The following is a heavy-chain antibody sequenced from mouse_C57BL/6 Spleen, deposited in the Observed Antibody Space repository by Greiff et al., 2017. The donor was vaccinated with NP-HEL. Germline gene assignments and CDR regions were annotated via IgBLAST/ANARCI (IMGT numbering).Heavy chain of an antibody. J-gene: IGHJ2*01. V-gene: IGHV5-4*01. Sequence: EVKVVESGGGLVKPGGSLKLSCAASGFTFSSYAMSWVRQTPEKRLEWVATISDGGSYTYYPDNVKGRFTISRDNAKNNLYLQMSHLKSEDTAMYYGARDTNYYGSSSFFDYWGQGTTLTVSS. D-gene: IGHD1-1*01. CDR3: ARDTNYYGSSSFFDY. CDR2: ISDGGSYT. CDR1: GFTFSSYA.